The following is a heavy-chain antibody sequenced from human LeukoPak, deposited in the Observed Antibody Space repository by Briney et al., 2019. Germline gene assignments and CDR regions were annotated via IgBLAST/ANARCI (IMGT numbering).Heavy chain of an antibody. V-gene: IGHV1-2*02. Sequence: VASVKVSCKASGYTFTSYDINWVRQATGQGLEWMGWINPNSGGTNYAQKFQGRVTMTRDTSISTAYMELSRLRSDDTAVYYCARVRGYGSGTPHNNWFDPWGQGTLVTVSS. D-gene: IGHD3-10*01. CDR1: GYTFTSYD. CDR3: ARVRGYGSGTPHNNWFDP. J-gene: IGHJ5*02. CDR2: INPNSGGT.